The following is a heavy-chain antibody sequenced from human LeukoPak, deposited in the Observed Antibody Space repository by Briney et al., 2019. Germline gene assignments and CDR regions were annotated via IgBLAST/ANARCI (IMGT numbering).Heavy chain of an antibody. J-gene: IGHJ6*02. Sequence: ASVKVSCKASGYTFTSYGISWVRQAPGQGLEWMGWISAYNGNTNYAQKLQGRVTMTTDTSTSTAYMELRSLRSDDTAVYCCARGADSSSWYGWDYYYYYGMDVWGQGTTVTVSS. CDR3: ARGADSSSWYGWDYYYYYGMDV. CDR1: GYTFTSYG. CDR2: ISAYNGNT. D-gene: IGHD6-13*01. V-gene: IGHV1-18*01.